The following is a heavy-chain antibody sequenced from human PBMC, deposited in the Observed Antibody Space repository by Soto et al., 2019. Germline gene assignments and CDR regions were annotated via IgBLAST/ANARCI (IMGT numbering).Heavy chain of an antibody. Sequence: SVKVSCKASGGTFSSYAISWVRQAPGQGLEWMGGIIPIFGTANYAQKFQGRVTITADESTSTAYMELSSLRSEDTAVYYCASNQQPYTIFGVVITYYFDYRGQGTLVTVSS. J-gene: IGHJ4*02. D-gene: IGHD3-3*01. V-gene: IGHV1-69*13. CDR2: IIPIFGTA. CDR3: ASNQQPYTIFGVVITYYFDY. CDR1: GGTFSSYA.